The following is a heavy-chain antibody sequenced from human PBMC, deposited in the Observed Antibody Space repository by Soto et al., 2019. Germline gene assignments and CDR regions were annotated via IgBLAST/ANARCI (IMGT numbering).Heavy chain of an antibody. CDR1: GGSISSYY. D-gene: IGHD3-3*01. V-gene: IGHV4-59*01. CDR3: ARALGVVTPNGFDP. J-gene: IGHJ5*02. Sequence: PSETLSLTCTVSGGSISSYYWSWIRQPPGKGLEWIGYIYYSGSTNYNPSLKSRVTISVDTSKNQFSLKLSSVTAADTAVYYCARALGVVTPNGFDPGGQEPLVTVP. CDR2: IYYSGST.